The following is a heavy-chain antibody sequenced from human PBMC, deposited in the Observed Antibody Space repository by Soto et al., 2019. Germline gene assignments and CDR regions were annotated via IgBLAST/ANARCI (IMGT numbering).Heavy chain of an antibody. CDR2: ISSSSSYT. CDR1: GFTFSDYY. D-gene: IGHD1-26*01. Sequence: GGSLRLSCAASGFTFSDYYMSWIRQAPGKGLEWVSYISSSSSYTNYADSVKGRFTISRDNAKNSLYLQMNSLRAEDTAVYYCARELGRSGSWAYYYYGMDVWGQGTTVTVSS. V-gene: IGHV3-11*06. CDR3: ARELGRSGSWAYYYYGMDV. J-gene: IGHJ6*02.